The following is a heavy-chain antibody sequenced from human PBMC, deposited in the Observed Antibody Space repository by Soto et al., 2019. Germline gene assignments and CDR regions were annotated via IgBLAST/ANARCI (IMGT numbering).Heavy chain of an antibody. J-gene: IGHJ5*02. CDR1: GFTFNNYA. CDR2: ISGSGGST. D-gene: IGHD1-26*01. V-gene: IGHV3-23*01. CDR3: AKSEWELLNWFDP. Sequence: EVQLLESGGGLVQLGGSLRLSCAASGFTFNNYAMNWVRQAPGKGLEWVSTISGSGGSTYYADSVKGRFTISRDNSKNTLYLQMNSLRAEDTAVYYCAKSEWELLNWFDPWGQGTLVTVSS.